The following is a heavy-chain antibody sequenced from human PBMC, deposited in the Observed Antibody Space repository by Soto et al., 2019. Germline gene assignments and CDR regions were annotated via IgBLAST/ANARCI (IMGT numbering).Heavy chain of an antibody. Sequence: ASVKVSCMASGYTFTSYTVSWVRQAPGQGLEWVGWIGPSSGNTDSARNLQGRVTMTTDTSTSTAYMELRSLRSDDTAVYYCARDTGNFFDYWGQGTLVTVSS. CDR3: ARDTGNFFDY. V-gene: IGHV1-18*01. CDR2: IGPSSGNT. CDR1: GYTFTSYT. J-gene: IGHJ4*02.